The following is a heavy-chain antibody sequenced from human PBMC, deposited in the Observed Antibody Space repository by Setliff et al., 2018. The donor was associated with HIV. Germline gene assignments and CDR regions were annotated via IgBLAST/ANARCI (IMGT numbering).Heavy chain of an antibody. D-gene: IGHD4-4*01. J-gene: IGHJ4*02. V-gene: IGHV4-38-2*02. CDR2: IYHSGST. Sequence: SETLSLTCTVSGYSISSGYYWGWIRQPPGKGLEWIGSIYHSGSTYYNPSLKSRVTISVDTSKNQFSLKLSSVTAADTAVYYCARVTTVTTSKIDYWGQGTLVTVS. CDR3: ARVTTVTTSKIDY. CDR1: GYSISSGYY.